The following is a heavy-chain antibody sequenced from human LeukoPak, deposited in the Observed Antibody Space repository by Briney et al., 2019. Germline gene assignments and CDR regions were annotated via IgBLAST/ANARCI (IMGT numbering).Heavy chain of an antibody. CDR3: ARGSAWNYYLDS. V-gene: IGHV3-21*01. CDR2: ISSSSTYI. Sequence: SGGSLRLSCAASGFTFSSYSMDWVRQAPGKGLEWVSSISSSSTYIYYADSLKGRFTISRDNAKNSLYLQMNSLRAEDTAVYYCARGSAWNYYLDSWGQGTLVTVSS. CDR1: GFTFSSYS. D-gene: IGHD6-19*01. J-gene: IGHJ4*02.